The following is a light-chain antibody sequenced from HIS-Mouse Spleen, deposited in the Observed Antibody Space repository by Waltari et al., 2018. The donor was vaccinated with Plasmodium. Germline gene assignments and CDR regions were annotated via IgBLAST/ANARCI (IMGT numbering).Light chain of an antibody. CDR2: EDS. J-gene: IGLJ3*02. Sequence: SYELTQPPSVSVSPGQTARLTCSGDALPKKYAYWYQQKSGQAPVLVIYEDSKRPSGIPDRFSGSSSGTMATLTISGAQVEDEADYYCYSTDSSGNRVFGGGTKLTVL. CDR3: YSTDSSGNRV. CDR1: ALPKKY. V-gene: IGLV3-10*01.